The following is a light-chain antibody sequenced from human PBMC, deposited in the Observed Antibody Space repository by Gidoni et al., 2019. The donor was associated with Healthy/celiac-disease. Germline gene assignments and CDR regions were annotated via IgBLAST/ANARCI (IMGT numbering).Light chain of an antibody. V-gene: IGKV1-33*01. J-gene: IGKJ2*01. CDR2: DAS. Sequence: DIQMTQPPSPLSASVGDRVTITCQASQDISNYLNWYQQNPGKAPKLLIYDASNLETGVPSRFSGSGSGTDFTFTISSLQPEDIATYYCQQYDNLPPYTFGQXTKLEIK. CDR3: QQYDNLPPYT. CDR1: QDISNY.